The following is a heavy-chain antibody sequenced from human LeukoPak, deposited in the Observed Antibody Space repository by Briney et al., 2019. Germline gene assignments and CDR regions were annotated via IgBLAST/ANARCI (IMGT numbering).Heavy chain of an antibody. CDR3: ARDWGTVTTDYFDY. J-gene: IGHJ4*02. CDR2: VWADGSKE. CDR1: GFLFTMYG. D-gene: IGHD4-17*01. V-gene: IGHV3-30*02. Sequence: GGSLRLSCETSGFLFTMYGMHWVRQAPGKGLEWVAIVWADGSKEDYADSVKGRFTISRDNSKNTLYLQMNSLRAEDTAVYYCARDWGTVTTDYFDYWGQGTLVTVSS.